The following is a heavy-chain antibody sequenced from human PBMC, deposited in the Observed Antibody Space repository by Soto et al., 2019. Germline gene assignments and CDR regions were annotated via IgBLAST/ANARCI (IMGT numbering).Heavy chain of an antibody. CDR3: ASDYYGSGSYYNAGFDP. Sequence: VKVSCKASGYTFTSYGISWVRQAPGQGLEWMGWISAYNGNTNYAQKLQGRVTMTTDTSTSTAYMELRSLRSDDTAVYYCASDYYGSGSYYNAGFDPWGQGTLVTVSS. CDR1: GYTFTSYG. CDR2: ISAYNGNT. J-gene: IGHJ5*02. D-gene: IGHD3-10*01. V-gene: IGHV1-18*01.